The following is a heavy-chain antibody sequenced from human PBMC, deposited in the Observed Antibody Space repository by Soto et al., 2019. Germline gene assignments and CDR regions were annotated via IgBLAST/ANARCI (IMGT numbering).Heavy chain of an antibody. Sequence: SETLSLTCSVSGASITSGDYYWGWLRQAPGKGLQWIGSSSYTGITYFNPSLKSRITISVDTSRNQFSLRLTSVTAADTAVYYCARPDSSSWAAPFGSWGQGTLVTVS. V-gene: IGHV4-39*01. CDR3: ARPDSSSWAAPFGS. CDR1: GASITSGDYY. J-gene: IGHJ4*02. D-gene: IGHD6-13*01. CDR2: SSYTGIT.